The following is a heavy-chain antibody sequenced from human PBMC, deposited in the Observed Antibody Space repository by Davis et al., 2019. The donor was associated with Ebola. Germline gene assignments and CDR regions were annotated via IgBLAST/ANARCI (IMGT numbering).Heavy chain of an antibody. Sequence: GGSLRLSCTASRFLFSNSVMHWVRQAPGKGLEWVAAISYNGDKTYYVDSVRGRFTISRDNSANTVYLQMHSLRTDDTAVYYCARDGSHYDFDYWGQGTLVTVSS. V-gene: IGHV3-30-3*01. J-gene: IGHJ4*02. CDR1: RFLFSNSV. D-gene: IGHD3-10*01. CDR3: ARDGSHYDFDY. CDR2: ISYNGDKT.